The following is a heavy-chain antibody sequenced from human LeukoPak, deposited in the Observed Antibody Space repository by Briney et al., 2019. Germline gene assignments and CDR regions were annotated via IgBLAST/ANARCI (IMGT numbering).Heavy chain of an antibody. V-gene: IGHV3-13*01. D-gene: IGHD4-17*01. CDR3: ARGSATTVAKEPAFDI. CDR2: IGTAGDT. Sequence: GGSLRLSCAASGFTFSSYDMHWVRQATGKGLEWVSAIGTAGDTYYPGSVKGRFTISRENAKNSLYLQMNSLRAGDTAVYYCARGSATTVAKEPAFDIWGQGTMVTVSS. CDR1: GFTFSSYD. J-gene: IGHJ3*02.